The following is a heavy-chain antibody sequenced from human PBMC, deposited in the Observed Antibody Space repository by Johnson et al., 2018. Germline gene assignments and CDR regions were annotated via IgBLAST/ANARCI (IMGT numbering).Heavy chain of an antibody. D-gene: IGHD1-14*01. CDR3: AKDQPGGAFDI. J-gene: IGHJ3*02. Sequence: EAQLVQSGGGLVQPGGTLRPSCAASRFTFSSYAMSWVRQAPGKGLEWVSAISGSGGSTYPADSVTGRFTISRDNSKNTLYLQMNSLRAEATALFYRAKDQPGGAFDIWGQGTMVTVSS. CDR2: ISGSGGST. V-gene: IGHV3-23*04. CDR1: RFTFSSYA.